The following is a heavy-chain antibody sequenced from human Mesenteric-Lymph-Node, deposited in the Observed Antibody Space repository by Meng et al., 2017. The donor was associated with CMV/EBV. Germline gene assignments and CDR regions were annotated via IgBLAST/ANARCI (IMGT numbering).Heavy chain of an antibody. Sequence: SETLSLTCAVYGGSFSGYYWSWIRQPPGKGLEWIGEINHSGGTNYNPSLKSRVTISVDTSKNQFSLKLSSVTAADTAVYYCARGGAAVAEDGEYYFDYWGQGTLVTVSS. CDR1: GGSFSGYY. D-gene: IGHD6-13*01. CDR2: INHSGGT. J-gene: IGHJ4*02. CDR3: ARGGAAVAEDGEYYFDY. V-gene: IGHV4-34*01.